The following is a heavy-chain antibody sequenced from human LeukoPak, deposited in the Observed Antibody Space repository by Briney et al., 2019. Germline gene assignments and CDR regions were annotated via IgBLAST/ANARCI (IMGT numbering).Heavy chain of an antibody. J-gene: IGHJ4*02. V-gene: IGHV4-34*01. D-gene: IGHD3-3*01. CDR2: INHSGST. CDR3: PRGRITIFGVVIIGEYYFDY. CDR1: GGSFSGYY. Sequence: SETLSLTCAVYGGSFSGYYWSWIRQPPGKGREWIGEINHSGSTNYNPSLKSRVTISVDTSKNQFSLKLSSVTAADTAVYYRPRGRITIFGVVIIGEYYFDYWGQGTLVTVSS.